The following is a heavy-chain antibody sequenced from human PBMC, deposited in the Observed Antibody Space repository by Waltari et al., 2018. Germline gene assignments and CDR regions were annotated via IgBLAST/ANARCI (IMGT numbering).Heavy chain of an antibody. CDR2: INHSGST. CDR1: GGSFSGSY. CDR3: ARRLSGIFGIGY. D-gene: IGHD3-3*01. V-gene: IGHV4-34*01. Sequence: QVQLQQWGAGLLKPSETLSLTCAVYGGSFSGSYWSWIRQPPGKGLEWIGEINHSGSTNYNPSLKSRVTISVDTSKNQFSLKLSSVTAADTAVYYCARRLSGIFGIGYWGQGTLVTVSS. J-gene: IGHJ4*02.